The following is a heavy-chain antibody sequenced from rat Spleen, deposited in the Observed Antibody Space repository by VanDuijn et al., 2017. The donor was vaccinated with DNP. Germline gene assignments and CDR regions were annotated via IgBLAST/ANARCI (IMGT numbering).Heavy chain of an antibody. V-gene: IGHV5-17*01. D-gene: IGHD1-12*01. J-gene: IGHJ4*01. CDR1: GFTFSDYA. Sequence: EVQLVESGGGLVQPGRSLKFSCAASGFTFSDYAMAWVRQAPKKGLEWVATISYDGRDTYYRDSVKGRFTISRDNAKSTLYLQMDSLRSEDTATYYCARHRTIMPYYYAMDAWGQGASVTVSS. CDR2: ISYDGRDT. CDR3: ARHRTIMPYYYAMDA.